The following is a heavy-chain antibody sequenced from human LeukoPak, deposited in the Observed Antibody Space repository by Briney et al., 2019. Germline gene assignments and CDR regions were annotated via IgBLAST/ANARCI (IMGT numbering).Heavy chain of an antibody. D-gene: IGHD6-13*01. Sequence: GASVKVSCKASGYTFTSYYMHWVRQAPGQGLEWMGIINPSGGSTSYAQKFQGRVTMTRDMSTSTVYMELSSLRSKDTAVYYCASATPGRNIAAAGTIWFDPWGQGTLVTVSS. CDR1: GYTFTSYY. J-gene: IGHJ5*02. V-gene: IGHV1-46*01. CDR3: ASATPGRNIAAAGTIWFDP. CDR2: INPSGGST.